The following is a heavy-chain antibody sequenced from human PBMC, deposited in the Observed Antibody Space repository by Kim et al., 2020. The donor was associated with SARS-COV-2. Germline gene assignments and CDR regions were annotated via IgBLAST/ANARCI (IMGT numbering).Heavy chain of an antibody. CDR2: ISSSSITV. CDR1: GFTFNSYS. V-gene: IGHV3-48*02. D-gene: IGHD3-10*01. Sequence: GGSLRLSCTVSGFTFNSYSMNWVRQAPGKGLEWVSYISSSSITVYYAGSVRGRFTISRDNAKNSLFLQMNSLRDEDTAVYYCARCPLSMTMVRGMITTTLFDYYNMDAWGRATAVTVSS. CDR3: ARCPLSMTMVRGMITTTLFDYYNMDA. J-gene: IGHJ6*02.